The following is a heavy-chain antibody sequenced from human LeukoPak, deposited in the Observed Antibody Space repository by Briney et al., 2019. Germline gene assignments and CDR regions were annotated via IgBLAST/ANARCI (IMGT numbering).Heavy chain of an antibody. CDR2: ISSNGGST. CDR1: GFTFSSYA. V-gene: IGHV3-64*01. J-gene: IGHJ6*03. Sequence: GGSLRLSCAASGFTFSSYAMHWVRQAPGKGLEYVSAISSNGGSTYYANSVKGRFTISRDNSKNTLYLQMGSLRAEDMAVYYCARGDYYDSSGYYYTSYYYYYMDVWGRGTTVTVSS. D-gene: IGHD3-22*01. CDR3: ARGDYYDSSGYYYTSYYYYYMDV.